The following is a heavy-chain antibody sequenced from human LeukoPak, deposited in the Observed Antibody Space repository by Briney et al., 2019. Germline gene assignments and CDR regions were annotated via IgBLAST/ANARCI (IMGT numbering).Heavy chain of an antibody. V-gene: IGHV1-2*02. CDR3: ASEPAAMAEVDYYYGMDV. J-gene: IGHJ6*02. CDR2: INPNSGGT. D-gene: IGHD2-2*01. Sequence: GASVKVSCKASGYTFTGYYMHWVRQAPGQGLEWMGWINPNSGGTNYAQKFQGRVTMTRDTSISTAYMELSRPRSDDTAVYYCASEPAAMAEVDYYYGMDVWGQGTTVTVSS. CDR1: GYTFTGYY.